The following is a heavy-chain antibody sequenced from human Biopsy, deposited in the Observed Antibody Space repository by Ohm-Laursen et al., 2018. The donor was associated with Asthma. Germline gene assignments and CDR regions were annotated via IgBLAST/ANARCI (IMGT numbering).Heavy chain of an antibody. CDR2: MSYDGSIK. CDR1: GFMFSSYG. CDR3: ARDVDLRSVY. V-gene: IGHV3-30*03. J-gene: IGHJ4*02. D-gene: IGHD2-15*01. Sequence: SLRLSCSAPGFMFSSYGMDWVRQAPGKGLEWVALMSYDGSIKDYADSVKGRFTISRDNSMNTLYLHMNSLRVEDTAVYYCARDVDLRSVYWGQGTLVTVSS.